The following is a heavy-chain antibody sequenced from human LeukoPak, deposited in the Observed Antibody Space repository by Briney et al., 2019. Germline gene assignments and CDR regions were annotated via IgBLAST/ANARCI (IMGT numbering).Heavy chain of an antibody. D-gene: IGHD2-15*01. Sequence: PGGSLRLSCAASGFTVSSIHMSRVRQAPGEGLEWVSVIYSGGNTYYADSVKGRFTISRDNSKNTLYLQMNKLRAEDTAVYYCARDLGRDSFDIWGQGTKVTVSS. CDR1: GFTVSSIH. CDR2: IYSGGNT. J-gene: IGHJ3*02. V-gene: IGHV3-53*01. CDR3: ARDLGRDSFDI.